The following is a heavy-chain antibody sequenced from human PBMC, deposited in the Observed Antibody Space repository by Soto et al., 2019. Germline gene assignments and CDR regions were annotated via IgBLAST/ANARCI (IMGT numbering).Heavy chain of an antibody. D-gene: IGHD2-8*02. CDR3: VVAGYWT. J-gene: IGHJ4*02. V-gene: IGHV1-69*02. Sequence: SVTVSCKTSGGTYSRYTISWVRQAPGQGLEWMGRIIPILGIANYAQKFQGRVTITADKSTNTAYMELSSLRSEDTAVYYCVVAGYWTWGQGALVTVSS. CDR1: GGTYSRYT. CDR2: IIPILGIA.